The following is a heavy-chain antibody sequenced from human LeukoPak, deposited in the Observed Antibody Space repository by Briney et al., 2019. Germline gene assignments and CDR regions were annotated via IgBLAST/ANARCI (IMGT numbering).Heavy chain of an antibody. V-gene: IGHV3-23*01. Sequence: GGSLRLSCAASGFTFSSYAMSWVRQAPGKGLEWVSAISGSGGSTYYADSVKGRFTISRDNSKNTLYLQMNSLRAEDTAVYYCAKDQRLYSSGWYDFDYWGQGTLVTVSS. J-gene: IGHJ4*02. CDR2: ISGSGGST. CDR1: GFTFSSYA. D-gene: IGHD6-19*01. CDR3: AKDQRLYSSGWYDFDY.